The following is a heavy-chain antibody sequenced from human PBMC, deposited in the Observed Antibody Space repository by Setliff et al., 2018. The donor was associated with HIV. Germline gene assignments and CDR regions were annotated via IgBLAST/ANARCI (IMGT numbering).Heavy chain of an antibody. D-gene: IGHD2-2*01. CDR3: ARDCGGYCSSMGCPGLFDT. V-gene: IGHV1-46*01. Sequence: ASVKVSCKPSGYSFTNHYMHWVRQAPGQGLEWMGVINPTGGSTRNTQKFQCRVAMTRDTSTSTVYMELRSLRSEDTAVYYCARDCGGYCSSMGCPGLFDTWGQGTLVTVS. CDR1: GYSFTNHY. CDR2: INPTGGST. J-gene: IGHJ5*02.